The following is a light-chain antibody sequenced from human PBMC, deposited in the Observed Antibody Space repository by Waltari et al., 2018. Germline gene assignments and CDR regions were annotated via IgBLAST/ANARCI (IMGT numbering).Light chain of an antibody. V-gene: IGKV4-1*01. CDR3: QQYYSTPPT. CDR2: GAS. J-gene: IGKJ1*01. Sequence: DIVMTQSPDSLAVSLGERATINCKSSQSLLSRSDIKKFLAWYQQKPGHSPKLLIHGASTRKSGVPDRFSGSGSGTDFTLTISTLQGEDVAVYFCQQYYSTPPTFGQGTKVDIK. CDR1: QSLLSRSDIKKF.